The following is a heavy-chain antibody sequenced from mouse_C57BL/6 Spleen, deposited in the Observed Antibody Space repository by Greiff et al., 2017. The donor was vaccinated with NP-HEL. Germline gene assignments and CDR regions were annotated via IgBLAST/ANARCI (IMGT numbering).Heavy chain of an antibody. CDR1: GFTINNSY. V-gene: IGHV14-3*01. Sequence: VQLLQSVAEFVKPGASVKLSCTASGFTINNSYMHWVKQSPEKGLEWIGKIDPANGNTNYAPKFQGQSTITADKSTNTAYLQRSSLTSEDTAIYYCARDGNYWYFDVWGTGTTVTVSS. CDR3: ARDGNYWYFDV. J-gene: IGHJ1*03. D-gene: IGHD2-1*01. CDR2: IDPANGNT.